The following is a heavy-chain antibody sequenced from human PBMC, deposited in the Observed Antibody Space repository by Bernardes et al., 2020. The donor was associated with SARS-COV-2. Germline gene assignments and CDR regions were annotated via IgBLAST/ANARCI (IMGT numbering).Heavy chain of an antibody. CDR1: GFTFSTYA. V-gene: IGHV3-23*01. J-gene: IGHJ4*02. Sequence: GGSLRLSCAASGFTFSTYAMTWVRQAPGKGLEWVSLISGSGGTTYYEDSVKGRFTISRDSSKNTLYLQMNSLRAEDTAVYYCARVLSTAALRGAFDYWGQGTLVTVYS. CDR3: ARVLSTAALRGAFDY. CDR2: ISGSGGTT. D-gene: IGHD6-6*01.